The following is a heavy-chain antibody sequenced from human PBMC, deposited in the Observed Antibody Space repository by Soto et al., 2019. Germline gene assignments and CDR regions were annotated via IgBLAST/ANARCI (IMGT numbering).Heavy chain of an antibody. J-gene: IGHJ4*02. CDR2: IWYDGSNK. V-gene: IGHV3-33*01. Sequence: PGGSLRLSCAASGFTFSSYGMHWVRQAPGKGLEWVAVIWYDGSNKYYADSVKGRFTISRDNSKNTLYLQMNSLRAEDTAVYYWARDGYCSGGSCYSVPVFDYWGQGT. CDR3: ARDGYCSGGSCYSVPVFDY. D-gene: IGHD2-15*01. CDR1: GFTFSSYG.